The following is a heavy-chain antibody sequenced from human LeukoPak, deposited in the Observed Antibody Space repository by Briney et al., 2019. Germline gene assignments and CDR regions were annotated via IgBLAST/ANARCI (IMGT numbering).Heavy chain of an antibody. V-gene: IGHV3-21*01. CDR1: GFTFSSYS. J-gene: IGHJ1*01. Sequence: GGSLRLSCAASGFTFSSYSMNWVRQAPGKGLEWVSSISSSSSYIYYADSVKGRFTISRDNAKNSLYLQMNSLRAEDTAVYYCARESGLNYDFWSGLPFQHWGHGTLVTVSS. CDR2: ISSSSSYI. D-gene: IGHD3-3*01. CDR3: ARESGLNYDFWSGLPFQH.